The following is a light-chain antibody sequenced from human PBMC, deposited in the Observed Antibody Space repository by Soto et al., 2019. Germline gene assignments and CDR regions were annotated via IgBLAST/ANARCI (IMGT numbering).Light chain of an antibody. Sequence: EIVLTQSPGTLSLSPGERATLSCRASQSVSSSYVAWYQQKPGQAPRLLIHAASSRATGIPDRFSGSGSGTEFTLTISRLESEDFAVYYCQQYGSSSMFTFGPGTKVDIK. CDR3: QQYGSSSMFT. CDR2: AAS. V-gene: IGKV3-20*01. CDR1: QSVSSSY. J-gene: IGKJ3*01.